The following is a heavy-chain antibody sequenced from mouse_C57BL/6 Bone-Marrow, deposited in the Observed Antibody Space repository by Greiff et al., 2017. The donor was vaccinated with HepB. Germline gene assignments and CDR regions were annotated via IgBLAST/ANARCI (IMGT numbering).Heavy chain of an antibody. CDR3: ARTIYYDYDGFAY. CDR2: ISNLAYSI. Sequence: DVMLVESGGGLVQPGGSLKLSCAASGFTFSDYGMAWVRQAPRKGPEWVAFISNLAYSIYYADTVTGRFTISRENAKNTLYLEMSSLRSEDTAMYYCARTIYYDYDGFAYWGQGTLVTVSA. V-gene: IGHV5-15*01. J-gene: IGHJ3*01. CDR1: GFTFSDYG. D-gene: IGHD2-4*01.